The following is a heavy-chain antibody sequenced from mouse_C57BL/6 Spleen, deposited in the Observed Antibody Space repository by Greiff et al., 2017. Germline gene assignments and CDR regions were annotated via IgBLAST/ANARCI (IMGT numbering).Heavy chain of an antibody. V-gene: IGHV1-69*01. CDR2: IDPSDSYT. J-gene: IGHJ2*01. CDR1: GYTFTSYW. CDR3: ARPYYYGSSRYYFED. D-gene: IGHD1-1*01. Sequence: QVQLQQPGAELVMPGASVKLSCKASGYTFTSYWMHWVKQRPGQGLEWIGEIDPSDSYTNYNQKFKGKSTLTVDKASSTAYMQLSSLTSEDSAVYYGARPYYYGSSRYYFEDWGQGTTLTVSS.